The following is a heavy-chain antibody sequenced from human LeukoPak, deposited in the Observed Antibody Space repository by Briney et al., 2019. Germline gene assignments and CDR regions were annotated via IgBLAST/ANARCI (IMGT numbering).Heavy chain of an antibody. J-gene: IGHJ4*02. V-gene: IGHV4-39*01. CDR2: IFYSGST. CDR3: ASQNRYCTNGVCFNYFDY. CDR1: GGSISSYY. Sequence: SETLSLTCTVSGGSISSYYWSWIRQPPGKGLEWIGSIFYSGSTYYNPSLRSRVTISVDTSKSQFSLKLSSVTAADTAVYYCASQNRYCTNGVCFNYFDYWGQGTLVTVSS. D-gene: IGHD2-8*01.